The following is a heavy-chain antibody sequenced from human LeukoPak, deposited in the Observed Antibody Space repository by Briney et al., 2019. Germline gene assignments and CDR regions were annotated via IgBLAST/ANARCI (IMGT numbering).Heavy chain of an antibody. V-gene: IGHV3-21*01. Sequence: GGSLRLSCVVSGFSFSGYNMNWVRQAPGMGLEWVSYISSNSENVFYGDSVQGRFTISRDNAKNSLYLQMNSLRAEDTAVYYCARGSRYYDILTGYHDAFDIWGQGTMVTVSS. CDR2: ISSNSENV. D-gene: IGHD3-9*01. CDR1: GFSFSGYN. J-gene: IGHJ3*02. CDR3: ARGSRYYDILTGYHDAFDI.